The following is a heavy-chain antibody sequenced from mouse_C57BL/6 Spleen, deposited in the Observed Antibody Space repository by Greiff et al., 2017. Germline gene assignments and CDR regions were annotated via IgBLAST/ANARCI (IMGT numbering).Heavy chain of an antibody. J-gene: IGHJ4*01. V-gene: IGHV1-82*01. CDR2: IYPGDGDT. CDR1: GYAFSSSW. Sequence: VQLQQSGPELVKPGASVKISCKASGYAFSSSWMNWVKQRPGKGLEWIGRIYPGDGDTNYTGKFKGKATLTADKSSSTAYMQLSSLTSEDSAVYFCASPYYYGSNYYAMDYWGQGTSVTVSS. CDR3: ASPYYYGSNYYAMDY. D-gene: IGHD1-1*01.